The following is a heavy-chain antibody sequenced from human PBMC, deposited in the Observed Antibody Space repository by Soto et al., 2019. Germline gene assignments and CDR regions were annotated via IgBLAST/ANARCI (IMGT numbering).Heavy chain of an antibody. CDR1: GFTFSSYG. J-gene: IGHJ6*03. D-gene: IGHD1-26*01. V-gene: IGHV3-30*18. CDR3: AKDEMSATGYYYYYMDV. Sequence: GGSLRLSCAASGFTFSSYGMHWVRQAPGKGLEWVAVISYDGSNKYYADSVKGRFTISRDNSKNTLYLQMNSLRAEDTAVYYCAKDEMSATGYYYYYMDVWGKGTTVTVSS. CDR2: ISYDGSNK.